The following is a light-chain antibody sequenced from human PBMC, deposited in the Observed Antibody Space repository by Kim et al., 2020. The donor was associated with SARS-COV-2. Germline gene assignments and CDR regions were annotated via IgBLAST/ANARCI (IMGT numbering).Light chain of an antibody. CDR1: QAISNN. J-gene: IGKJ4*01. CDR2: TAS. CDR3: QKYYSAPLT. Sequence: ASVGDRVTITCRASQAISNNLVWYQHKPGKVPNLLIYTASTLQSGVPSRFSANGAGTDFTLTITSLQPEDVATYYCQKYYSAPLTFGGGTKVDIK. V-gene: IGKV1-27*01.